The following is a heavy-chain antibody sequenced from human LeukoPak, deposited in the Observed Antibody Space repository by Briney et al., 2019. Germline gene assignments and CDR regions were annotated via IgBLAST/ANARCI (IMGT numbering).Heavy chain of an antibody. J-gene: IGHJ5*02. CDR1: GGSISSSSYY. CDR3: ARQASGYSRGWYRWFDP. Sequence: SETLSLTCTVSGGSISSSSYYWGWIRQPPGKGLEWIGSIYYSGSTYYTPSLKSRVTISVDTSKNQFSLKLSSVTAADTAVYYCARQASGYSRGWYRWFDPWGQGTLVTVSS. D-gene: IGHD6-19*01. V-gene: IGHV4-39*01. CDR2: IYYSGST.